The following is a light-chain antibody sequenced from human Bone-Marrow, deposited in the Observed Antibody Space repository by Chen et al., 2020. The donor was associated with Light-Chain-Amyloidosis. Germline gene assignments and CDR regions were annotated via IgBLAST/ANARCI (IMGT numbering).Light chain of an antibody. CDR2: DDS. V-gene: IGLV3-21*02. J-gene: IGLJ3*02. CDR1: NIGSPS. CDR3: QVWDRSSDRPV. Sequence: YVLTQPSSLSVAPGQTAPIACGGNNIGSPSVHWYQQTPGQAPLLVVYDDSDRPSGIPERLSGSNSGNKATLTNSKVEAGDEADYYCQVWDRSSDRPVFGGGTKLTVL.